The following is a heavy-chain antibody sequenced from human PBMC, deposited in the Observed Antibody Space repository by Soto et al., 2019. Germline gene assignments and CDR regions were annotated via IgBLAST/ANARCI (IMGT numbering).Heavy chain of an antibody. J-gene: IGHJ3*02. CDR3: ARDLHRGWELPLYATDAFDI. D-gene: IGHD1-26*01. V-gene: IGHV1-18*01. CDR1: GYTFTSYG. CDR2: ISAYNGNT. Sequence: QVQLVQSGAEVKKPGASVKVSCKASGYTFTSYGISWVRQAPGQGLEWMGWISAYNGNTNSAQKLQGRVTMTPDTSTSTAYMELRSLRSDDTAVYYCARDLHRGWELPLYATDAFDIWGQGTMVTVSS.